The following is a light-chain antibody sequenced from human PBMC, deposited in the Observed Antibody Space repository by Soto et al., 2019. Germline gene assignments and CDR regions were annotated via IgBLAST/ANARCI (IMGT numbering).Light chain of an antibody. CDR2: GAS. J-gene: IGKJ5*01. CDR3: QQYNNSHPIT. CDR1: QSVRSN. V-gene: IGKV3-15*01. Sequence: EIVMTQSPATLSVSPGERATLSCGASQSVRSNLAWYQQKPGQAPRLLIYGASTRATGIPARFSGSGSGTEFTLTISSLQSKDFSVYYCQQYNNSHPITLGQGTRLEIK.